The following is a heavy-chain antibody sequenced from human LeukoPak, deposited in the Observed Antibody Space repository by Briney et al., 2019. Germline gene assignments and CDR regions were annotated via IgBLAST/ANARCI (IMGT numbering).Heavy chain of an antibody. D-gene: IGHD2-2*01. J-gene: IGHJ5*02. CDR3: ARDRQYCSSTSCRRGRFDP. CDR1: GYTFTSYY. V-gene: IGHV1-2*02. CDR2: SDPKSGAT. Sequence: ASVKVSCKTSGYTFTSYYIHWLRQAPGQRFEWMGWSDPKSGATKYEHFQGRVTMTRDTSISTAYMELSRLRSDDTAVYYCARDRQYCSSTSCRRGRFDPWGQGTLVTVSS.